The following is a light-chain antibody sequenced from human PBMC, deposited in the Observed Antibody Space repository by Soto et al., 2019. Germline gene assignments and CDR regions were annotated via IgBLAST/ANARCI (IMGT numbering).Light chain of an antibody. CDR3: QSYDSSLSAYVV. CDR2: GNN. CDR1: SSNIGAGYD. J-gene: IGLJ2*01. Sequence: QLVLTQPPSVSGAPGQRVTISCTGSSSNIGAGYDVHWYQQLPGTAPKLLMYGNNNRPSGVPDRFSGSKSGTSASLAITGLQAEDEADYYCQSYDSSLSAYVVFGGGTKLTVL. V-gene: IGLV1-40*01.